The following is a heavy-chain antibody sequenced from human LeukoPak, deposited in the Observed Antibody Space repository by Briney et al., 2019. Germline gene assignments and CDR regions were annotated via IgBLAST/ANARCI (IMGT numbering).Heavy chain of an antibody. J-gene: IGHJ6*02. CDR1: GGSFSGYY. V-gene: IGHV4-34*01. CDR3: ATGGAAGTYRYYYYGMDV. D-gene: IGHD6-13*01. CDR2: INHSGST. Sequence: SETLSLTCAVYGGSFSGYYWSWIRQPPGKGLEWIGEINHSGSTNYNPSLKSRVTISVDTSKNQFSLKLSSVTAADTAVYYCATGGAAGTYRYYYYGMDVWGQGPTVTVSS.